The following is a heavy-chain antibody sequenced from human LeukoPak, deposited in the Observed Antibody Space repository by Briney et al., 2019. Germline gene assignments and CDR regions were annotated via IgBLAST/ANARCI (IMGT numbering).Heavy chain of an antibody. CDR1: GFTFRDFS. J-gene: IGHJ4*01. V-gene: IGHV3-43*02. CDR3: AKGNNSLSYNFDY. CDR2: ISGDADTT. Sequence: GGSLRLSCAASGFTFRDFSMHWVRQAPGKGLEWLSLISGDADTTHYADSVRGRFTISRDNNKNSLYLQMNGLRLDDTAFYYCAKGNNSLSYNFDYWGQGTLATVSS. D-gene: IGHD2/OR15-2a*01.